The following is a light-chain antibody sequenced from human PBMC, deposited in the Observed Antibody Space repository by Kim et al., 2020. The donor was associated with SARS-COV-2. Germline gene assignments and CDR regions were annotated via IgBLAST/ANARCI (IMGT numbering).Light chain of an antibody. V-gene: IGKV3-20*01. Sequence: EIVLTQSPDTLSLSPGERVTLSCKASQSVSSAYLTWYQQKPGQAPRLLIYGASRRAAGIPDRFSGSGSGTDFTLSISRLEPEDFAVYYCQQYDDSLYAFGQGTKLEI. CDR2: GAS. CDR1: QSVSSAY. J-gene: IGKJ2*01. CDR3: QQYDDSLYA.